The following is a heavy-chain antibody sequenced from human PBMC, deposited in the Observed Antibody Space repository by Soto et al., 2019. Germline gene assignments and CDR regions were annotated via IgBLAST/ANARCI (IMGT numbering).Heavy chain of an antibody. CDR1: GYTFTGYY. Sequence: ASVKVSCKASGYTFTGYYMHWVRQAPGQGLEWMGWINPNSGGTNYAQKFQGWVTMTRDTSISTAYMELSRLRSDDTAVYYCARVPEGAGYCTNGVCYNWFDPWGQGTLVTVSS. J-gene: IGHJ5*02. CDR3: ARVPEGAGYCTNGVCYNWFDP. V-gene: IGHV1-2*04. D-gene: IGHD2-8*01. CDR2: INPNSGGT.